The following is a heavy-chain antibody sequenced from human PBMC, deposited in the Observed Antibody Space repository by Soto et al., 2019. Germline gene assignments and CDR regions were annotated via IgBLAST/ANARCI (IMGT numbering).Heavy chain of an antibody. V-gene: IGHV3-30*18. CDR1: GFTFSSYG. CDR3: AKDRAGYSRGMDV. CDR2: ISYDGSHK. J-gene: IGHJ6*02. Sequence: GGSLRLSCEVSGFTFSSYGMHWVRQAPGKGLEWMTLISYDGSHKYYGDSVKGRFTISRDNSKNTLYLQVDSLRAEDTAVYYCAKDRAGYSRGMDVWGQGTTVTVSS. D-gene: IGHD6-13*01.